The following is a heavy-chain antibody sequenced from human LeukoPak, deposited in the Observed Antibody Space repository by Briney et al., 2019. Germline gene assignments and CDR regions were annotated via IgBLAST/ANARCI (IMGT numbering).Heavy chain of an antibody. D-gene: IGHD2-2*01. CDR1: GFTFSNYS. J-gene: IGHJ5*02. CDR2: ISSRSNYI. V-gene: IGHV3-21*04. CDR3: ARVAGYCSSTSCYVNWFDP. Sequence: PGGSLRLSCAASGFTFSNYSMNWVRQAPGKGLEWVSSISSRSNYIYYADSVRGRFTISRDNTKNSLFLQMNSLRAEDTAVYYCARVAGYCSSTSCYVNWFDPWGQGTLVTVSS.